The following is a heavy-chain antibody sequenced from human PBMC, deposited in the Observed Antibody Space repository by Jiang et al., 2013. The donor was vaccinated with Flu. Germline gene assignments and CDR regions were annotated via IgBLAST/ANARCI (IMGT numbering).Heavy chain of an antibody. J-gene: IGHJ6*02. D-gene: IGHD1-26*01. Sequence: RQMPGKGLEWMGIIYPGDSDTRYSPSFQGQVTISADKSISTAYLQWSSLKASDTAMYYCARGLYAHSGGMDVWGQGTTVTVSS. CDR3: ARGLYAHSGGMDV. CDR2: IYPGDSDT. V-gene: IGHV5-51*01.